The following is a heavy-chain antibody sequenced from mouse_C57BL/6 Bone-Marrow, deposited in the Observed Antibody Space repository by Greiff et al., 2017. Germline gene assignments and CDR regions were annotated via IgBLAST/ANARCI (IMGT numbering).Heavy chain of an antibody. Sequence: VQVVESGAELVRPGASVTLSCKASGYTFTDYEMHWVKQTPVHGLEWIGAIDPETGGTAYNQKFKGKAILTADKSSSTAYMELRSLTSEDSAVYYCTIYDGYYDYWGQGTTLTVSS. CDR3: TIYDGYYDY. J-gene: IGHJ2*01. CDR2: IDPETGGT. V-gene: IGHV1-15*01. D-gene: IGHD2-3*01. CDR1: GYTFTDYE.